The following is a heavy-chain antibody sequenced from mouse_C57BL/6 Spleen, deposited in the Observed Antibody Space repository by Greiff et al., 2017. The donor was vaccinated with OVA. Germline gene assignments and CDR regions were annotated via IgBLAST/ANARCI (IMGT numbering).Heavy chain of an antibody. V-gene: IGHV5-4*01. CDR3: ARDWHFDV. Sequence: EVQLVESGGGLVKPGGSLKLSCAASGFTFSSYAMSWVRQTPEQRLEWVATISDGGSYTYYPDNVKGRFTISRDNAKNNLYLQMSHLKSEDTAMYYCARDWHFDVWGTGTTVTVSS. CDR1: GFTFSSYA. CDR2: ISDGGSYT. J-gene: IGHJ1*03.